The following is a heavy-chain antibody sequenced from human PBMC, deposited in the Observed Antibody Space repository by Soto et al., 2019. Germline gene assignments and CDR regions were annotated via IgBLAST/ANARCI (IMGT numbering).Heavy chain of an antibody. J-gene: IGHJ4*02. CDR1: CCSISNPDYP. Sequence: SDTLSLTCTISCCSISNPDYPWSWIRQPPGKGLEWIGYMFYTGSTYYNPSLDSRITISVDTSKNQFSLKLSSVTAADTAVYYCARARYDILSGYYKPGIFDYWGQGTLVT. V-gene: IGHV4-30-4*02. CDR3: ARARYDILSGYYKPGIFDY. D-gene: IGHD3-9*01. CDR2: MFYTGST.